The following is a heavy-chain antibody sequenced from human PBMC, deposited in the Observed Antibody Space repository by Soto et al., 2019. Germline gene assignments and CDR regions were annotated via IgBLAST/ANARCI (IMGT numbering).Heavy chain of an antibody. J-gene: IGHJ5*02. V-gene: IGHV1-2*04. CDR3: ARAVGEYQLLSISWFDP. D-gene: IGHD2-2*01. CDR1: GYTFTGYY. CDR2: INPNSGGT. Sequence: ASVKVSCKASGYTFTGYYMHWVRQAPGQGLEWMGWINPNSGGTNYAQKFQGWVTMTRDTSISTAYMELSRLRSDDTAVYYCARAVGEYQLLSISWFDPWGQGTLVTVSS.